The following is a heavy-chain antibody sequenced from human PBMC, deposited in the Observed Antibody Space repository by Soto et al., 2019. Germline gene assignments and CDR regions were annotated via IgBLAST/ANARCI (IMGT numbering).Heavy chain of an antibody. J-gene: IGHJ6*02. V-gene: IGHV4-59*08. CDR2: IYYSGST. CDR3: ARHPSRRYYDSSGYYYPLVYGMDV. CDR1: GGSISSYY. D-gene: IGHD3-22*01. Sequence: SETLSLTCTVSGGSISSYYWSWIRQPPGKGLEWIGYIYYSGSTNYNPSLKSRVTISVDTSKNQFSLKLSSVTAADTAVYYCARHPSRRYYDSSGYYYPLVYGMDVWGQGTTVT.